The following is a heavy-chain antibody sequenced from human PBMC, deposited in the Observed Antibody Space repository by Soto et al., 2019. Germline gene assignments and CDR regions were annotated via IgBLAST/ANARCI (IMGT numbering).Heavy chain of an antibody. J-gene: IGHJ6*02. V-gene: IGHV4-59*01. CDR1: GGSISSYY. D-gene: IGHD6-13*01. CDR3: ARVQGGSSWFDSLYGMDV. CDR2: IYYSGST. Sequence: QVQLQESGPGLVKPSETLSLTCTVSGGSISSYYWSWIRQPPWKGLEWIGYIYYSGSTNYNPSLQSRVTISVDTSKNQFSLKLSSVTAADTAVYYCARVQGGSSWFDSLYGMDVWGQGTTVTVSS.